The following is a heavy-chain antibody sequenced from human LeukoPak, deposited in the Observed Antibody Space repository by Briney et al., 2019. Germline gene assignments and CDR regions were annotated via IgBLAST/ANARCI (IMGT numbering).Heavy chain of an antibody. Sequence: GASVKVSCKASGYTFTGYYMHWVRQAPGQGLEWMGWINPNSGGTNYAQKFQGRVTMTRDTSISTAYMELSRLRSDDTAVYYCARGEFSGIRSYYFDYWGQGTLVTVSS. D-gene: IGHD1-14*01. CDR2: INPNSGGT. CDR1: GYTFTGYY. J-gene: IGHJ4*02. V-gene: IGHV1-2*02. CDR3: ARGEFSGIRSYYFDY.